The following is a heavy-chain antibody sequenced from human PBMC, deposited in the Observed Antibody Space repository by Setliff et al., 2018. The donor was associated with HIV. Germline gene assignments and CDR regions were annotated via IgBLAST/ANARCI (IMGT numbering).Heavy chain of an antibody. CDR3: ASEAWTSYRSSSGYYYFDY. CDR1: GGSVSSVNYY. V-gene: IGHV4-61*01. Sequence: SETLSLTCSVSGGSVSSVNYYWSWIRQPPGKGLEWIGYIHYTGSTTYNPSLKSRVTISVDTSKNQFSLELSSVTAADTAVYYCASEAWTSYRSSSGYYYFDYWGQGILVTVSS. J-gene: IGHJ4*02. D-gene: IGHD6-6*01. CDR2: IHYTGST.